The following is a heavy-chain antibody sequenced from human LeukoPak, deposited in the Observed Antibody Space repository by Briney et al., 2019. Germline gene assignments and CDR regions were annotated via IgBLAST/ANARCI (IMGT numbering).Heavy chain of an antibody. V-gene: IGHV4-59*08. CDR3: ARGRFGGNGPFDY. D-gene: IGHD4-23*01. CDR2: NDYSGST. J-gene: IGHJ4*02. Sequence: SESLSLTCTVSGGSISSYHWSWIRQPSGKGLEWIGYNDYSGSTNYNPSLKSRVTISLDTSNNQFALKLSAVTAADTAVYYCARGRFGGNGPFDYWGQGTLVTVSS. CDR1: GGSISSYH.